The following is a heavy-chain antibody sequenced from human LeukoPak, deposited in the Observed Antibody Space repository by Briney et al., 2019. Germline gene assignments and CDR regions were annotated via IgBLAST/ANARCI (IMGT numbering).Heavy chain of an antibody. CDR3: TRDLVYGSVSSDY. Sequence: GGSLRLSCAASGFTFSNYWMHWVRQAPGKGLAWVSRIKTDGSGAGYADSEKGRFTISRDNAKNTLYLQMNSLRAEDTAVYYCTRDLVYGSVSSDYCGQGTLVTVSS. V-gene: IGHV3-74*01. D-gene: IGHD3-10*01. J-gene: IGHJ4*02. CDR1: GFTFSNYW. CDR2: IKTDGSGA.